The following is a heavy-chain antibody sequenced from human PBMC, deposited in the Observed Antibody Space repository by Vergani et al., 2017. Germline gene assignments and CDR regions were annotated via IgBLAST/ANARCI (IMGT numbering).Heavy chain of an antibody. CDR2: ISFDGTNE. J-gene: IGHJ4*02. V-gene: IGHV3-30-3*01. CDR3: VSDRGLCAVGSFYTDAFDY. Sequence: QVQLVESGGGVVQPGTSLRLACVVSGFALNRHAMYWVRQAPGKGLEWVVGISFDGTNEYYPDIVKGRFTISRDIDKNTLYRQVRSLRLEDTGVYHCVSDRGLCAVGSFYTDAFDYWGQGTPVTVSS. CDR1: GFALNRHA. D-gene: IGHD2/OR15-2a*01.